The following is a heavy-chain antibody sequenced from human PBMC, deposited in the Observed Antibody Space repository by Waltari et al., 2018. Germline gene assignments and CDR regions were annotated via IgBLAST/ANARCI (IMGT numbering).Heavy chain of an antibody. V-gene: IGHV1-69*01. D-gene: IGHD6-19*01. CDR1: GGTFSSYA. CDR3: ARDHIAVAGTIYYYGMDV. Sequence: QVQLVQSGAEVKKPGSSVKVSCKASGGTFSSYAISWVRQAPGQGLEWMGGIIPIFGTAKYEQKFQGRVTITADESTSTAYMELSSLRSEDTAVYYWARDHIAVAGTIYYYGMDVWGQGTTVTVSS. J-gene: IGHJ6*02. CDR2: IIPIFGTA.